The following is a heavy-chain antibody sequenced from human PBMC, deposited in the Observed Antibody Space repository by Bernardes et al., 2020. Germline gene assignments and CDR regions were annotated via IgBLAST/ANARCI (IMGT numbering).Heavy chain of an antibody. CDR2: IKSKTDGGTT. J-gene: IGHJ6*02. CDR3: TTKIDDYIWGSYRLVDV. CDR1: GFTFSNAW. Sequence: GGSLRLSCAASGFTFSNAWMNWVRQAPGKGLEWVGRIKSKTDGGTTDYAAPVKGRFTISRDDSKNTLYLQMNSLKTEDTAVYYCTTKIDDYIWGSYRLVDVWGQGTTVTVSS. D-gene: IGHD3-16*02. V-gene: IGHV3-15*07.